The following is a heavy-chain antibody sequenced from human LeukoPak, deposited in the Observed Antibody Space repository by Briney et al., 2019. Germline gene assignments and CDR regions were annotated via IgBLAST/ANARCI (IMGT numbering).Heavy chain of an antibody. CDR1: GFTFSSYG. V-gene: IGHV3-21*01. J-gene: IGHJ3*02. Sequence: GGSLRLSCAASGFTFSSYGMHWVRQAPGKGLEWVSSISSSSSYIYYADSVKGRFTISRDNAKNSLYLQMNSLRAEDTAVYYCARERAYGSGSYHHDAFDIWGQGTMVTVSS. CDR2: ISSSSSYI. CDR3: ARERAYGSGSYHHDAFDI. D-gene: IGHD3-10*01.